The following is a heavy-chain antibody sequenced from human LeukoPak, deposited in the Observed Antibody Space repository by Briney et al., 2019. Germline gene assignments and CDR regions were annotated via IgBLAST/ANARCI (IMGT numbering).Heavy chain of an antibody. Sequence: SETLSLTCAVYGGSFSGYYWSWNRQPPGKGLEWIGEINHSGSTNYNPSLKSRVTISVDTSKNQFSLKLSSVTAADTAVYYCARGSGTNWFDPWGQGTLVTVSS. CDR3: ARGSGTNWFDP. CDR1: GGSFSGYY. CDR2: INHSGST. D-gene: IGHD1-1*01. V-gene: IGHV4-34*01. J-gene: IGHJ5*02.